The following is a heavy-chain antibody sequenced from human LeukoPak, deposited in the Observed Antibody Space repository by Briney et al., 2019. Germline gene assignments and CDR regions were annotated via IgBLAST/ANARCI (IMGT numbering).Heavy chain of an antibody. V-gene: IGHV4-39*01. D-gene: IGHD1-26*01. CDR3: ARHKMGTTRLYYFDY. Sequence: PSETLSLTCTVSGGSISSSYYYWGWIRQPPGKGLEWIGTISYSGTTYYNPPPESRATISVDTSRNQFSLKLTSVTAADTAVYYCARHKMGTTRLYYFDYWGQGTLVTVSS. CDR2: ISYSGTT. CDR1: GGSISSSYYY. J-gene: IGHJ4*02.